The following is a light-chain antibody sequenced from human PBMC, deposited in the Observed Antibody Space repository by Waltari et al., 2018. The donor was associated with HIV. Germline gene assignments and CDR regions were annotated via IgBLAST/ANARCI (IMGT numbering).Light chain of an antibody. Sequence: SYVLTQPASVSVAPGQKANVTCGGANGESKRVHSYQQRAGKAPILVLYDDTDRPSGIPERFSGSNFGNTATLTISRVEAGDEGDYYCHVWESSSDEYVFGTGTKVTV. CDR2: DDT. CDR1: NGESKR. V-gene: IGLV3-21*02. CDR3: HVWESSSDEYV. J-gene: IGLJ1*01.